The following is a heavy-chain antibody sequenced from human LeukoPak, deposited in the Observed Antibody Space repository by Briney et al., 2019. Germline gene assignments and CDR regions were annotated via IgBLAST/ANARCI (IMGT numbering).Heavy chain of an antibody. D-gene: IGHD2-2*01. V-gene: IGHV3-30*17. CDR3: ASLGLATEVVPDDY. Sequence: GGSLRLSCAASGFTSSSYAMHWIRQAPGKGLEWVAVISYDGSNKYYADSVKGRFTISRDNSKNTLYLQMNSLRAEDTAVYYCASLGLATEVVPDDYWGQGTLVTVSS. CDR1: GFTSSSYA. CDR2: ISYDGSNK. J-gene: IGHJ4*02.